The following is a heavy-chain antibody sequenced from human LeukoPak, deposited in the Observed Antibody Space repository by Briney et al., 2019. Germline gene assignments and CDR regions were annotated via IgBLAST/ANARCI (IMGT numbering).Heavy chain of an antibody. Sequence: GGSLRLSYAASGFTFDDYGMSWVRQAPGKGLEWVSGINWNGGSTGYADSVKGRFTISRDNAKNSLYLQMNSLRAEDTALYYCARDLKGYSYVLGAVDYWGQGTLVTVSS. D-gene: IGHD5-18*01. J-gene: IGHJ4*02. V-gene: IGHV3-20*03. CDR3: ARDLKGYSYVLGAVDY. CDR2: INWNGGST. CDR1: GFTFDDYG.